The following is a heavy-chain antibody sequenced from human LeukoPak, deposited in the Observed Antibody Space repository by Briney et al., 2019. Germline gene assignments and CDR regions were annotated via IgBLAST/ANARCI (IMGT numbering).Heavy chain of an antibody. J-gene: IGHJ4*02. CDR3: ARDLSGVTGYTYGRGIDY. V-gene: IGHV3-21*01. CDR1: GFTFSTYS. Sequence: GGSLRLSCAASGFTFSTYSMNWVRQAPGKGLEWVSTISSTSAYIYYADSVKGRFTVSRDNAKTSLYLQMNSLRAEDTAVYYCARDLSGVTGYTYGRGIDYWGQGTLVTVSS. CDR2: ISSTSAYI. D-gene: IGHD5-18*01.